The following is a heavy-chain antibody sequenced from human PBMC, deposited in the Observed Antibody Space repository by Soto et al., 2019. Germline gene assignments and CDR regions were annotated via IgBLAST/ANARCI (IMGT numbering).Heavy chain of an antibody. CDR3: ARDIGERYCSGGSCYSNDAFDI. V-gene: IGHV1-2*04. D-gene: IGHD2-15*01. CDR1: GYTFTGYY. J-gene: IGHJ3*02. Sequence: QVQLVQSGAEVKKPGASVKVSCKASGYTFTGYYMHWVRQAPGQGLEWMGWINPNSGGTNYAQKVQGWVTMTRDTSISTAYMELSRLRSDDTAVYYCARDIGERYCSGGSCYSNDAFDIWGQGTMVTVSS. CDR2: INPNSGGT.